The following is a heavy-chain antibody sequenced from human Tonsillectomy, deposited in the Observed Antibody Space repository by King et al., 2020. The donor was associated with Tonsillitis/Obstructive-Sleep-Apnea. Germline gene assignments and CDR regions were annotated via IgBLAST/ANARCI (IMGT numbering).Heavy chain of an antibody. CDR3: AKELSSPVLDQFNMNV. CDR1: GFTFDDYA. V-gene: IGHV3-9*01. D-gene: IGHD6-13*01. J-gene: IGHJ6*03. Sequence: QLVQSGGGLVQPGRSLRLSCAASGFTFDDYAMHWVRHAPGKGLEWVSGISWNSGSIGYADSLKGRFTISRDNAKNSLYLQMNSLRAEETALYYCAKELSSPVLDQFNMNVWGKGTAVTVSS. CDR2: ISWNSGSI.